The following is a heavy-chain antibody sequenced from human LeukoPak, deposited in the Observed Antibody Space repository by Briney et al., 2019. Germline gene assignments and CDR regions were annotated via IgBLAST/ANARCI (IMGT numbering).Heavy chain of an antibody. CDR2: IIPILGIA. CDR3: ARDLNGHYYDSSGYPFDY. D-gene: IGHD3-22*01. Sequence: GSSVKVSCKASGGTFSSYAISWVRQAPGQGLEWMGRIIPILGIANYAQKFQGRVTITADKSTSTAYMELSSLRSEDTAVYYCARDLNGHYYDSSGYPFDYWGQGTLVTVSS. J-gene: IGHJ4*02. CDR1: GGTFSSYA. V-gene: IGHV1-69*04.